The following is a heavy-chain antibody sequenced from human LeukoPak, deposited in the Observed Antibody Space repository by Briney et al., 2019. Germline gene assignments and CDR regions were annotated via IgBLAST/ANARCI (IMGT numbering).Heavy chain of an antibody. Sequence: SVKVSCKASGGTFSSYAISWVRQAPGQGLEWMGGIIPIFGTANYAQKFQGRVTITADESTSTAYMELSSLRSEDTAVYYCAMGVTRKAVVAAPDAFDIWGQGTMVTVSS. J-gene: IGHJ3*02. V-gene: IGHV1-69*13. CDR2: IIPIFGTA. CDR1: GGTFSSYA. D-gene: IGHD2-15*01. CDR3: AMGVTRKAVVAAPDAFDI.